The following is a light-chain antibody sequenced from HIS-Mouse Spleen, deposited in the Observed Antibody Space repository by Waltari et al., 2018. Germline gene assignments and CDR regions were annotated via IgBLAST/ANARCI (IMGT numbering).Light chain of an antibody. CDR2: LGS. V-gene: IGKV2-28*01. J-gene: IGKJ2*01. Sequence: DIVMTQSLLSLPVTPGEPASISCRSSQSLLHSNGYNILDWYLQKQGQSRQLLIYLGSNRASGVPDRFSGSGSGTDFTLKISRVEAEDVGVYYCMQALQTPWTFGQGTKLEIK. CDR3: MQALQTPWT. CDR1: QSLLHSNGYNI.